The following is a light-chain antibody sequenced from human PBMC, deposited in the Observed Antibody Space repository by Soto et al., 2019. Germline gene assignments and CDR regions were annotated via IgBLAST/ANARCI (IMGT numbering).Light chain of an antibody. CDR2: DAS. Sequence: DIQMTQSPSTQSASVGDRVTITCRASQSDSSWLAWYQQKPGKAPKLLIYDASSLESGVPSRFSGSGSGTEFTLTISSLQPDDFATYYCQQYNSYPPWTFGQGTKVEI. CDR1: QSDSSW. V-gene: IGKV1-5*01. CDR3: QQYNSYPPWT. J-gene: IGKJ1*01.